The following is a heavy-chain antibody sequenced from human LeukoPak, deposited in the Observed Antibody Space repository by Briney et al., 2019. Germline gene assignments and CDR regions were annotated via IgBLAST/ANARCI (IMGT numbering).Heavy chain of an antibody. D-gene: IGHD2-15*01. J-gene: IGHJ3*02. CDR1: GGTFSSYA. CDR3: ARRYGGRYCSGGSCPHDAFDI. Sequence: ASVKVSCKASGGTFSSYAISWVRQALGQGLEWMGGIIPIFGTANYAQKFQGRVTITTDESTSTAYMELSSLRSEDTAVYYCARRYGGRYCSGGSCPHDAFDIWGQGTMVTVSS. V-gene: IGHV1-69*05. CDR2: IIPIFGTA.